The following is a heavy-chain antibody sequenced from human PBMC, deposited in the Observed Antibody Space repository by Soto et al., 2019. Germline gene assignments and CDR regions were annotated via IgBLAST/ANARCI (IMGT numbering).Heavy chain of an antibody. CDR1: GFTLSGRS. J-gene: IGHJ6*04. CDR2: IDNAGTDS. CDR3: ARGWFGPDV. D-gene: IGHD3-10*01. V-gene: IGHV3-74*01. Sequence: EVQLVESGGGLVQPGGSLRLSCAASGFTLSGRSMHWVRQAPGKGLVWVSGIDNAGTDSTYADSVKGRVTSSRDNPKNMLYLQMNGLRVEDTAVYYCARGWFGPDVWGKGTTVTVSS.